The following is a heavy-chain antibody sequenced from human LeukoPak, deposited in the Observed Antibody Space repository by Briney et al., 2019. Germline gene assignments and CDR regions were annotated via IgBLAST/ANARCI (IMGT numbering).Heavy chain of an antibody. J-gene: IGHJ3*02. V-gene: IGHV1-69*13. CDR2: IIPIFGTA. Sequence: ASVKVSCKASGGTFSSYAISWVRQAPGQGLEWMGGIIPIFGTANYAQKFQGRVTITADESTSTAYMELSSLRSEDTAVYYCARDVTPYYYDSSGYPLGAFDIWGQGTMVTVSS. D-gene: IGHD3-22*01. CDR1: GGTFSSYA. CDR3: ARDVTPYYYDSSGYPLGAFDI.